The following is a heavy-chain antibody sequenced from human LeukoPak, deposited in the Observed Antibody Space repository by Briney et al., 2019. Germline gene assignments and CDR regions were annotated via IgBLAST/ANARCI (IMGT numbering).Heavy chain of an antibody. CDR2: ISAYNGNT. Sequence: ASMKVSCKASGYTFTRYGISWVRPAPGQGLEWMGWISAYNGNTNYAQKLQGRVTMTTDTSTSTAYMELRSLRSDDTAVYYCARSYYGSGSSEFDYWGQGTLVTVSS. J-gene: IGHJ4*02. CDR3: ARSYYGSGSSEFDY. CDR1: GYTFTRYG. V-gene: IGHV1-18*01. D-gene: IGHD3-10*01.